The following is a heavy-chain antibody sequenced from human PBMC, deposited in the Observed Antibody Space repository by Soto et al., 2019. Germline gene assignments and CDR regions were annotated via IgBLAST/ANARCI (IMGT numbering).Heavy chain of an antibody. Sequence: GGSLRLSCAASGFTFSSYGMHWVRQAPGKGLEWVAVISYDGSNKYYADSVKGRFTISRDNSKNTLYLQMNSLRAEDTAVYYCAKDWYSYGSWYFDLWGRGTLVTVSS. CDR3: AKDWYSYGSWYFDL. CDR2: ISYDGSNK. CDR1: GFTFSSYG. D-gene: IGHD5-18*01. J-gene: IGHJ2*01. V-gene: IGHV3-30*18.